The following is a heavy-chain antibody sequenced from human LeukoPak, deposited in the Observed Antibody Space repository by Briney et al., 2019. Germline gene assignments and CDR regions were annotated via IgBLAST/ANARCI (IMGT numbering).Heavy chain of an antibody. CDR2: ISAYNGKT. CDR3: ARDMYDISGRADY. J-gene: IGHJ4*02. CDR1: GYTFTSYG. Sequence: ASVTVSCRASGYTFTSYGITWVRQAPGQGLEWMGWISAYNGKTNYGQKIQGRVTMTTDTSTNTAYMELRSLRSDDSAVYYCARDMYDISGRADYWGQGTLVTVSS. D-gene: IGHD3-22*01. V-gene: IGHV1-18*01.